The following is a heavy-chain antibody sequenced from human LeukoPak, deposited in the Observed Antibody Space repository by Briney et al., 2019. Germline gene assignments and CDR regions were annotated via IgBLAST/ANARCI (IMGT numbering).Heavy chain of an antibody. Sequence: SETLSLTCAVYGGSFSDYYWSWIRQPPGKGREWIGEINHSGSTNYKPSLKSRVTISVDTSKNQFSLKLSSVTAADTAVYYCASERVYGSGSYYRYYYTDVWGKGTTVTVS. J-gene: IGHJ6*03. V-gene: IGHV4-34*01. CDR3: ASERVYGSGSYYRYYYTDV. CDR1: GGSFSDYY. D-gene: IGHD3-10*01. CDR2: INHSGST.